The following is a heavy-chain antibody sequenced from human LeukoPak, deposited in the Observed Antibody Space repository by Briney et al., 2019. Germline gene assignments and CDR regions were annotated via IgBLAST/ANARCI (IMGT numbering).Heavy chain of an antibody. D-gene: IGHD4-17*01. Sequence: SETLSLTCAVSGYSIRSGDFWGWIRQSPGKGLEWIGSIYHSGSTHYNPSLKSRVTISVDTSKNQFSLMLSSVTAADTAVYYCARNRSVTTTPGFDHWGQGTLVTVSS. CDR2: IYHSGST. CDR1: GYSIRSGDF. CDR3: ARNRSVTTTPGFDH. J-gene: IGHJ4*02. V-gene: IGHV4-38-2*01.